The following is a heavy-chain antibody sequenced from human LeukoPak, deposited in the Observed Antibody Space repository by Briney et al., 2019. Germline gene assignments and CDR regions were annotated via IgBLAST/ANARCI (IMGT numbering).Heavy chain of an antibody. V-gene: IGHV3-30*02. CDR1: GFTFSFYG. CDR3: ACSGSYSRQHYFDY. Sequence: GGSLRLSCATSGFTFSFYGMHWVRQAPGKGLEWVAFIQYDGSYKFYADSVQGRFSISRDNSKNTLFLQMNSLRAEDTAVYYCACSGSYSRQHYFDYWGQGTLVTVSS. D-gene: IGHD1-26*01. CDR2: IQYDGSYK. J-gene: IGHJ4*02.